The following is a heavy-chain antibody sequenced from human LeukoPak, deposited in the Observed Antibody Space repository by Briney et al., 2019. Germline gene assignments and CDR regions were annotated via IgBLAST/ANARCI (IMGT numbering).Heavy chain of an antibody. V-gene: IGHV4-34*01. CDR3: ARHVHDFWASYYYYYMDV. CDR2: INHSGST. J-gene: IGHJ6*03. D-gene: IGHD3-3*01. CDR1: GGSFSGYY. Sequence: SETLSLTCAVYGGSFSGYYWSWIRQPPGKGLEWIEEINHSGSTNYNPSLKSRVTISVDTSKNQFSLKLSSVTAADTAVYYCARHVHDFWASYYYYYMDVWGKGTTVTVSS.